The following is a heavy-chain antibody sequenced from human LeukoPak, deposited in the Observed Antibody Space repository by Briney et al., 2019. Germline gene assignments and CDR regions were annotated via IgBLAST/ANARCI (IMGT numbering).Heavy chain of an antibody. J-gene: IGHJ2*01. D-gene: IGHD5-24*01. CDR2: IGDGGGST. CDR3: AKTIPYWYFDL. CDR1: GFTVGSYD. Sequence: GGSLRLSCAASGFTVGSYDMTCVRQAPGKGLEWVSSIGDGGGSTYADSVKGRFTISRDNSKNTLYLQMNSLRAEDTAIYYCAKTIPYWYFDLWGRGTLVTVSS. V-gene: IGHV3-23*01.